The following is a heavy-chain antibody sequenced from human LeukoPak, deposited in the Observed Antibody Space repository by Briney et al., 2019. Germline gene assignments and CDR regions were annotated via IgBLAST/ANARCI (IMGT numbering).Heavy chain of an antibody. D-gene: IGHD3-10*01. J-gene: IGHJ3*02. CDR1: GVAISGRRDY. CDR2: IYYSGST. CDR3: ARNVSRGEPGGAFDI. Sequence: SETLSLTCTVSGVAISGRRDYWGWVRQPPGKGLEWIASIYYSGSTHYNPSLKSRVTISVDTSRNQFSLELRTATAADSAIYYCARNVSRGEPGGAFDIWGQGTMVTVSS. V-gene: IGHV4-39*01.